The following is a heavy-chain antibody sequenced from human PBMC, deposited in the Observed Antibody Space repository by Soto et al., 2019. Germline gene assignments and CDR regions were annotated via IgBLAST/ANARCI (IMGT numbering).Heavy chain of an antibody. CDR2: INPESGGT. CDR1: GYTFTGYY. V-gene: IGHV1-2*02. Sequence: RASVKVSCKASGYTFTGYYLHWVRQAPGQGLDWMGWINPESGGTNYAQEFQGRVTMTRDASLSTAYMELSRLRSDDTAVYYCARDFPSAYHYDSGDGYWGPGTLVTVSS. D-gene: IGHD3-22*01. J-gene: IGHJ4*02. CDR3: ARDFPSAYHYDSGDGY.